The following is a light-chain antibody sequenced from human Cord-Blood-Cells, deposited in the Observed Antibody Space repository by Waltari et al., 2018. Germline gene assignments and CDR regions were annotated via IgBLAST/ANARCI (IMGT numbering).Light chain of an antibody. CDR2: WAS. Sequence: DLVMTQSPVSLAVSLGERANIHCKSSQSVLYSSNNKNYLAWYQQKPGQPPKLLIYWASTRESGVPDRFSGSGSGTDFTLTISSLQAEDVAVYYCQQYYSTPHTFGQGTKLEIK. CDR3: QQYYSTPHT. J-gene: IGKJ2*01. CDR1: QSVLYSSNNKNY. V-gene: IGKV4-1*01.